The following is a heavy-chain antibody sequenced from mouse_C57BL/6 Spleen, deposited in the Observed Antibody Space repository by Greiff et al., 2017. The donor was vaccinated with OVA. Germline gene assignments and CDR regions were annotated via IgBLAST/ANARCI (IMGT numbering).Heavy chain of an antibody. Sequence: EVQRVESGGGLVKPGGSLKLSCAASGFTFSDYGMHWVRQAPEKGLEWVAYISSGSSTIYYADTVKGRFTISRDNAKNTLFLQMTSLRSEDTAMYYCARGQLRLEEFAYWGQGTLVTVSA. D-gene: IGHD3-2*02. CDR3: ARGQLRLEEFAY. J-gene: IGHJ3*01. V-gene: IGHV5-17*01. CDR1: GFTFSDYG. CDR2: ISSGSSTI.